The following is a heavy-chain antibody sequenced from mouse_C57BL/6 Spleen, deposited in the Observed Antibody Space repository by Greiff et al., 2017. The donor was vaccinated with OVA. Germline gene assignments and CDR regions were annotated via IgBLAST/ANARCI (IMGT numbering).Heavy chain of an antibody. V-gene: IGHV1-50*01. CDR1: GYTFTSYW. D-gene: IGHD2-5*01. CDR2: IDPSDSYT. J-gene: IGHJ4*01. CDR3: ARTDSNYSMDY. Sequence: VQLQQPGAELVKPGASVKLSCKASGYTFTSYWMQWVKQRPGQGLEWIGEIDPSDSYTNYNQKFKGKATLTVDTSSITAYMQLSSLTSEDAAFYYCARTDSNYSMDYWGQGTSVTVSS.